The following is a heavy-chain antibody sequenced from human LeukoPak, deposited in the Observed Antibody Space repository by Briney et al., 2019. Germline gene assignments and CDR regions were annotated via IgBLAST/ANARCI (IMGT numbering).Heavy chain of an antibody. CDR3: AARLVGANYGMDV. V-gene: IGHV3-72*01. Sequence: PGGSLRLSCAVSGFTFSDHYMDWVRQAPGKGLEWVGRTTDKADYYSTEYAASVKGRFTISRDASKNSFCLQMNSLKTEDTAVYFCAARLVGANYGMDVWGHGTTVTVSS. CDR2: TTDKADYYST. D-gene: IGHD1-26*01. CDR1: GFTFSDHY. J-gene: IGHJ6*02.